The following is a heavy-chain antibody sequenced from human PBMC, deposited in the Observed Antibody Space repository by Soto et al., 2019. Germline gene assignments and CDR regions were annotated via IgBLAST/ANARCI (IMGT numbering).Heavy chain of an antibody. D-gene: IGHD6-19*01. CDR1: GFIFSSYA. CDR3: AKRFAYSSGLDGFDI. V-gene: IGHV3-23*01. Sequence: GGSLRLSCAASGFIFSSYAMTWVRQGPGKGLEWVSGISGNGGTTYYADSVKGRFIISRDNSKNTLFLQMNSLRAEDSAIYYCAKRFAYSSGLDGFDIWGQGTMVTVSS. CDR2: ISGNGGTT. J-gene: IGHJ3*02.